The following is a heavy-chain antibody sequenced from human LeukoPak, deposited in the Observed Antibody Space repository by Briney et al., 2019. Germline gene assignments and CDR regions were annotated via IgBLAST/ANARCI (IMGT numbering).Heavy chain of an antibody. J-gene: IGHJ4*02. CDR1: GYSFTSYW. Sequence: GESLKISCKGSGYSFTSYWIGWVRQMPGKGLEWMGIIYPGDSDTRYSPSFQGQVTISADKSISTAYLQWSSLKASDTAMYYCSATSYCSSTSCQIDCWGQGTLATVSS. V-gene: IGHV5-51*01. CDR2: IYPGDSDT. D-gene: IGHD2-2*01. CDR3: SATSYCSSTSCQIDC.